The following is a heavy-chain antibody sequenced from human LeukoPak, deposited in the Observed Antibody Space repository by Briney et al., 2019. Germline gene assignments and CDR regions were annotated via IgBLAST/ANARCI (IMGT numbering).Heavy chain of an antibody. CDR1: GFTFSTYW. V-gene: IGHV3-74*01. Sequence: GRSLRLSCAASGFTFSTYWMHWVRQAPGKGLVWVSRVNGDGSSTNYADSVKGRFTISRDNAKNTLYLQMNSLRAEDTAVYYCARDGIAAVDFDYWGQGILVTVSS. CDR3: ARDGIAAVDFDY. CDR2: VNGDGSST. D-gene: IGHD6-13*01. J-gene: IGHJ4*02.